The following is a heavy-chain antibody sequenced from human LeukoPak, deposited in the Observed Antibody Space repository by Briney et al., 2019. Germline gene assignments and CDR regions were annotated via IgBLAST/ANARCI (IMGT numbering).Heavy chain of an antibody. CDR2: TSSSSSYI. CDR1: GFTFSSYS. Sequence: GGSLRLSCAASGFTFSSYSMNWVRQAPGKGLEWVSSTSSSSSYIYYADSVKGRFTISRDNAKNSLYLQMNSLRAEDTAVYYCARDLGSGWYGAEYFQHWGQGTLVTVSS. J-gene: IGHJ1*01. D-gene: IGHD6-19*01. CDR3: ARDLGSGWYGAEYFQH. V-gene: IGHV3-21*01.